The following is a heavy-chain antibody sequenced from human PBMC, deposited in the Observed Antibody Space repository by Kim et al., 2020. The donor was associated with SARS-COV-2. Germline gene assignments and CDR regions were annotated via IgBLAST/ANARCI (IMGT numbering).Heavy chain of an antibody. D-gene: IGHD2-15*01. CDR2: IKQDGSEK. J-gene: IGHJ3*02. Sequence: GGSLRLSCAASGFTFSSYWMSWVRQAPGKGLEWVANIKQDGSEKYYVDSVKGRFTISRDNAKNSLYLQMNSLRAEDTAVYYCARESSGGSYNDAFDICGQGTMVTVSS. CDR3: ARESSGGSYNDAFDI. V-gene: IGHV3-7*03. CDR1: GFTFSSYW.